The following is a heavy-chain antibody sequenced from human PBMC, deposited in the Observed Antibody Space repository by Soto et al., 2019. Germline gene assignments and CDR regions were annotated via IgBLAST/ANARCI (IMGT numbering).Heavy chain of an antibody. J-gene: IGHJ6*02. CDR3: ARAGLSVAGKGQDYYYGMDV. D-gene: IGHD6-19*01. CDR2: IYYSGST. CDR1: GCSISSGGYY. Sequence: SETLSLTCTVSGCSISSGGYYWSWIRQHPGKGLEWIGYIYYSGSTYYNPSLKSRVTISVDTSKNQFSLKLSSVTAADTAVYYCARAGLSVAGKGQDYYYGMDVWGQGTTVTVS. V-gene: IGHV4-31*03.